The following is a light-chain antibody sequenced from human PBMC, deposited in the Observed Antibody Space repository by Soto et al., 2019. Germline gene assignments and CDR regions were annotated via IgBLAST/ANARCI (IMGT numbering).Light chain of an antibody. CDR2: DAN. CDR1: SSNIGGNS. V-gene: IGLV1-51*01. Sequence: QSVLTQPPSVSAAPGQKVTISCSGSSSNIGGNSVSWYQQLPGTAPKLLIYDANKRPSGIPDRFSGSKSGTSATLGITGFQTGDQAYYYCGSWDSSLSAYVFGTGTKAPS. J-gene: IGLJ1*01. CDR3: GSWDSSLSAYV.